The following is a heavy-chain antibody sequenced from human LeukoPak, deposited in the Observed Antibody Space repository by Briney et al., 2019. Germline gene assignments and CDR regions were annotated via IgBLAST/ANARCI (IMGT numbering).Heavy chain of an antibody. CDR1: GFTVSSNY. Sequence: PGGSLRLSCAASGFTVSSNYMSWVRQAPGKGLEWVSVIYSGGSTYYADSVKGRFTISRDNSKNTLYLQMNSLRAEDTAVYYCARRKDYYYSYMDVWGKGTTVTISS. CDR2: IYSGGST. V-gene: IGHV3-66*04. J-gene: IGHJ6*03. CDR3: ARRKDYYYSYMDV.